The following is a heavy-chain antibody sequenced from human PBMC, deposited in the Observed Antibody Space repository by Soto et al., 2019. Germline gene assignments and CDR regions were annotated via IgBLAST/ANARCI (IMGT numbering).Heavy chain of an antibody. V-gene: IGHV3-15*01. CDR2: IKSKTDGGTT. CDR1: GFTFSNAW. CDR3: TTWCSGGSCYSFDLEPFDY. Sequence: SLRLSCAASGFTFSNAWMSWVRQAPGKGLEWVGRIKSKTDGGTTDYAAPVKGRFTISRDDSKNTLYLQMNSLKTEDTAVYYCTTWCSGGSCYSFDLEPFDYWGQGTLVTVSS. D-gene: IGHD2-15*01. J-gene: IGHJ4*02.